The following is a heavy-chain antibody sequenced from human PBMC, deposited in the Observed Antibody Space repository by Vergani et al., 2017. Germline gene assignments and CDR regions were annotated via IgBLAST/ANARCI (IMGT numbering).Heavy chain of an antibody. CDR1: GFTFSSYA. V-gene: IGHV3-48*04. J-gene: IGHJ6*03. CDR2: ISSSGSTI. Sequence: EVQLLESGGGLVQPGGSLRLSCAASGFTFSSYAMSWVRQAPGKGLEWVSYISSSGSTIYYADSVKGRFTISRDNAKNSLYLQMNSLRAEDTAVYYCARAYYYYYYMDVWGKGTTVTVSS. CDR3: ARAYYYYYYMDV.